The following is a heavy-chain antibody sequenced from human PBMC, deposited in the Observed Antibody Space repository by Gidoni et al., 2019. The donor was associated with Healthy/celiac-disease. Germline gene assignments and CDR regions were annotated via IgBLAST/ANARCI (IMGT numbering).Heavy chain of an antibody. D-gene: IGHD3-9*01. CDR1: GGTFSSYA. Sequence: QVQLVQSGAEVKKPGSSVTVSCKASGGTFSSYAISWVRQAPGQGLEWMGGIIPIFGTANYAQKFQGRVTITADESTSTAYMELSSLRSEDTAVYYCASRYDILTAYYYGMDVWGQGTTVTVSS. V-gene: IGHV1-69*01. J-gene: IGHJ6*02. CDR2: IIPIFGTA. CDR3: ASRYDILTAYYYGMDV.